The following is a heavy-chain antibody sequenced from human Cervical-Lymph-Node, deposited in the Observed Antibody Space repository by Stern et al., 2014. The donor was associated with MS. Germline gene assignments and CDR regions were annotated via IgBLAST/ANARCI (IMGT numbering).Heavy chain of an antibody. CDR3: AREHHGGNFAA. Sequence: VQLVQSGAEVKKPGASVKVSCKASGATFSTNGISWVRQGPGQGLEWMVATVPIFERSNYAQRFRGRVTITADESTSTSYMELTSLRSDDTGVYYCAREHHGGNFAAWGQGTLVTVSS. CDR2: TVPIFERS. V-gene: IGHV1-69*01. J-gene: IGHJ5*02. CDR1: GATFSTNG. D-gene: IGHD4-23*01.